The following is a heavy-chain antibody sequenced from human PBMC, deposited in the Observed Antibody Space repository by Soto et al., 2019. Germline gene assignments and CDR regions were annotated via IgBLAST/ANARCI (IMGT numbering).Heavy chain of an antibody. CDR3: AKDNPDCSGGSCYSEVGDY. D-gene: IGHD2-15*01. J-gene: IGHJ4*02. CDR2: ISYDGSNK. CDR1: GFGFSSCC. Sequence: XGALTLYCPASGFGFSSCCMHAVRQARGKGLAWVAVISYDGSNKYYADSVKGRFTISRDNSKNTLYLQMNSLRAEDTAVYYCAKDNPDCSGGSCYSEVGDYWGQGTLVTVSS. V-gene: IGHV3-30*18.